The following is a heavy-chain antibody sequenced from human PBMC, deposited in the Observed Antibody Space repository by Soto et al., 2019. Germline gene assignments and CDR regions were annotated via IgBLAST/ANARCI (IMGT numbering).Heavy chain of an antibody. CDR1: GFTFSNAW. J-gene: IGHJ6*02. CDR2: IKSKTDGGTT. V-gene: IGHV3-15*07. D-gene: IGHD5-18*01. Sequence: EVQLVESGGGLVKPGGSLRLSCAASGFTFSNAWMNWVRQAPGKGLEWVDRIKSKTDGGTTDYAAPVKGRFTISRDDSKNTLYLQMNSLKTEDTAVYYCTTGYSYGPGFGYYYGMDVWGQGTTVTVSS. CDR3: TTGYSYGPGFGYYYGMDV.